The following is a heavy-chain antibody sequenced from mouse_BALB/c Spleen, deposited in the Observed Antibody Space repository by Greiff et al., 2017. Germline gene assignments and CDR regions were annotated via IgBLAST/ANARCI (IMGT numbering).Heavy chain of an antibody. D-gene: IGHD3-1*01. V-gene: IGHV5-12-2*01. Sequence: EVNVVESGGGLVQPGGSLKLSCAASGFTFSSYTMSWVRQTPEKRLEWVAYISNGGGSTYYPDTVKGRFTISRDNAKNTLYLQMSSLKSEDTAMYYCARHEAARATWFAYWGQGTLVTVSA. CDR3: ARHEAARATWFAY. J-gene: IGHJ3*01. CDR2: ISNGGGST. CDR1: GFTFSSYT.